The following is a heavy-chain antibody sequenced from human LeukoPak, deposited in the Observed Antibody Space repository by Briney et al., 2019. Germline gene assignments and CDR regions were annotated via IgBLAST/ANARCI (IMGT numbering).Heavy chain of an antibody. CDR3: ARGRRTVRSNWSDP. V-gene: IGHV4-34*01. D-gene: IGHD3/OR15-3a*01. CDR2: INHSGST. J-gene: IGHJ5*02. CDR1: GGSFSGYY. Sequence: SETLSLTCAVYGGSFSGYYWSWIRQPPGKGLEWIGEINHSGSTNYNPSLKSRVTISVDTSKNQFSLKLSSVTAADTAVYYCARGRRTVRSNWSDPWGQGTLVTVSS.